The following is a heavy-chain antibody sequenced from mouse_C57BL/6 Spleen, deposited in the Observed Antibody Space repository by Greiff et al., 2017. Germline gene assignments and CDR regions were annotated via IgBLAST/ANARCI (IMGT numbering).Heavy chain of an antibody. Sequence: EVLLQESGAGLVQSGRSLRLSCATSGYTFSDFYMEWVHQAPGKGLEWIGASRHKANDSTTEYSVSVKGRFIVSRDTSQSILYLQMNGLRAEDTAVYYCAREARLGCVMDYWGQGTSVTVSA. CDR1: GYTFSDFY. V-gene: IGHV7-1*01. CDR3: AREARLGCVMDY. D-gene: IGHD3-3*01. CDR2: SRHKANDSTT. J-gene: IGHJ4*01.